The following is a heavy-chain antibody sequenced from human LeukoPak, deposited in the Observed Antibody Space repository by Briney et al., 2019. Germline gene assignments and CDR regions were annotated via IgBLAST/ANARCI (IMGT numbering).Heavy chain of an antibody. V-gene: IGHV3-23*01. CDR3: AKALYDSGAYSFDY. CDR2: ISGTDGTT. Sequence: PGGSLRLSCAASGFTFSSYAMTWVRQAPGEGLEWFSAISGTDGTTYYADSVKGRFTISRDNSKNTLYLQMNSLRAEDTALYYCAKALYDSGAYSFDYWGKGTLVTVSS. J-gene: IGHJ4*02. CDR1: GFTFSSYA. D-gene: IGHD3-22*01.